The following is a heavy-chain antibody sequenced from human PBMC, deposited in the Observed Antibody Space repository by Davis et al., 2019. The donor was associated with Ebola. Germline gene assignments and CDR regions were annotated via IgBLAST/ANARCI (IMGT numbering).Heavy chain of an antibody. CDR2: IYAGGSK. D-gene: IGHD3-10*01. V-gene: IGHV3-53*01. Sequence: GSLKISCAVSGFAVSRNSLNWVRQAPGKGLAWVSSIYAGGSKYYADSVQGRFIISRDASKNTVNLQMNSLRVDDTAMYYCVRERGEREFVAYKYYGMDVWGQGTTVTVSS. CDR1: GFAVSRNS. J-gene: IGHJ6*02. CDR3: VRERGEREFVAYKYYGMDV.